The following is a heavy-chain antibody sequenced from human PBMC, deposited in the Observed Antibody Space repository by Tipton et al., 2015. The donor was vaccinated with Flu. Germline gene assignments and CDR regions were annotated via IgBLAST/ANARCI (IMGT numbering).Heavy chain of an antibody. CDR2: ISSSSSTI. J-gene: IGHJ4*02. CDR3: ARGRPSDY. CDR1: GFTFSTHD. Sequence: SLRLSCAASGFTFSTHDMNWVHQAPGKGLEWLSYISSSSSTIYYADSVKGRFAISRDNARNSLYLQINSLRAEDRAVYYCARGRPSDYWGQGILVTVSS. V-gene: IGHV3-48*04.